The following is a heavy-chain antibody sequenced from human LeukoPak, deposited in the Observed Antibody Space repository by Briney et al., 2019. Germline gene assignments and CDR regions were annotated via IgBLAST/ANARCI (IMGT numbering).Heavy chain of an antibody. D-gene: IGHD4-23*01. CDR1: GFTFSSYA. CDR3: AKDATTVVTFFDY. CDR2: ISASGGST. Sequence: GGSVRLSCADSGFTFSSYAMNWVRQAPGKGLEWVSGISASGGSTYYADSVKGRFTISRDNSKNTLYLQMNSLRAEDTAIYYCAKDATTVVTFFDYWGQGTLVTVSS. J-gene: IGHJ4*02. V-gene: IGHV3-23*01.